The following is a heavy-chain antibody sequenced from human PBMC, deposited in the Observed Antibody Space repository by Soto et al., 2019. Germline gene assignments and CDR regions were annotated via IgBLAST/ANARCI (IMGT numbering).Heavy chain of an antibody. D-gene: IGHD3-10*01. V-gene: IGHV3-66*01. CDR3: ARGYWVQGYGAGTYLDY. Sequence: EVQLVESGGGVVQPGGSLRLSCAASGLSVGNNYMSWVRQAPGKGLEWVSVIYSGSTTHYAGSVKGRFIISRDSSRNTVYLQMNSLRVEDTAVYHCARGYWVQGYGAGTYLDYWGQGTLVTVSS. CDR2: IYSGSTT. CDR1: GLSVGNNY. J-gene: IGHJ4*02.